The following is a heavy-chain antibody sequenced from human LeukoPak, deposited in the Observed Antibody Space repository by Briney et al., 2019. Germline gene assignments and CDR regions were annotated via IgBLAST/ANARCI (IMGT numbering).Heavy chain of an antibody. Sequence: PGGSLRLSCSAAGFTFSSYYMSWVRQAPGKGQEWVANIKEDGSEKYYVDSVKGRFTISRDNAKNSLYLQLNSLRAEDTAVYYCARDPSVLDYFDYWGQGTLVTVSS. V-gene: IGHV3-7*04. J-gene: IGHJ4*02. CDR3: ARDPSVLDYFDY. D-gene: IGHD2/OR15-2a*01. CDR2: IKEDGSEK. CDR1: GFTFSSYY.